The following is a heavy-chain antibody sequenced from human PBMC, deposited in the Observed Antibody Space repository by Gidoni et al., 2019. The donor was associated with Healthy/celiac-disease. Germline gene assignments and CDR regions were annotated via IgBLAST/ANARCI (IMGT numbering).Heavy chain of an antibody. J-gene: IGHJ6*02. CDR1: GFTFSNAW. CDR2: IKSKTDGGTT. V-gene: IGHV3-15*01. CDR3: TTCIAARPGYYYYYGMDV. D-gene: IGHD6-6*01. Sequence: EVQLVESGGGLVKPGGSLRLSCAASGFTFSNAWMTWVRQAPGKGLEWVGRIKSKTDGGTTDYAAPVKGRFTISRDDSKNTLYLQMNSLKTEDTAVYYCTTCIAARPGYYYYYGMDVWGQGTTVTVSS.